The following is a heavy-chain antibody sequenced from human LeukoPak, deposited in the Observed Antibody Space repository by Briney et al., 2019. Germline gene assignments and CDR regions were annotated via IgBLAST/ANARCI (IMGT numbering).Heavy chain of an antibody. Sequence: ASVKVSCKASGYTFTSYGISWVRQAPGQGLEWMGWISAYNGNTNYAQKLQGRVTMTTGTSTSTAYMELRSLRSDDTAVYYCARAQTPPPYCSGGSCYTLGPYYFDYWGQGTLVTVSS. J-gene: IGHJ4*02. D-gene: IGHD2-15*01. CDR2: ISAYNGNT. V-gene: IGHV1-18*01. CDR1: GYTFTSYG. CDR3: ARAQTPPPYCSGGSCYTLGPYYFDY.